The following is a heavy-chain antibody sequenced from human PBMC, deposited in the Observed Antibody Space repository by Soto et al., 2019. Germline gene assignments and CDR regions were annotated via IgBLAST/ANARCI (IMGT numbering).Heavy chain of an antibody. V-gene: IGHV1-18*01. Sequence: GASVKVSCKASGYTFTSYGISWVRQAPGQGLEWMGWISAYNGNTNYAQKLQGRVTMTTDTSTSTAYMELRSLRSGDTAVYYCARLIGDYKGKYFDYWGQGTLVTVSS. CDR1: GYTFTSYG. CDR2: ISAYNGNT. D-gene: IGHD4-17*01. CDR3: ARLIGDYKGKYFDY. J-gene: IGHJ4*02.